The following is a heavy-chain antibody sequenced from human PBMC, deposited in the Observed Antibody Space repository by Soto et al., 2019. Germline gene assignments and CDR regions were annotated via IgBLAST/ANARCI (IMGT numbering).Heavy chain of an antibody. CDR3: AASCVACGGFNYYGMDV. D-gene: IGHD2-21*01. CDR2: IYYSGTT. J-gene: IGHJ6*02. CDR1: GGSISSGGYY. V-gene: IGHV4-31*03. Sequence: QVQLQESGPGLVKPSQTLSLTCTVSGGSISSGGYYWYWIRQHPGKGLEWIGYIYYSGTTYYNPSLKSRVTISVDAPKNQFSLKLSSVTAADTAVYYCAASCVACGGFNYYGMDVWGQGTTVTVSS.